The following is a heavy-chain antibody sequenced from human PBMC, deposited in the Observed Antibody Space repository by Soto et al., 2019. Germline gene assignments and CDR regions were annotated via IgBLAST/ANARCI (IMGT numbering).Heavy chain of an antibody. Sequence: QVKLVESGGGVVQPGRSLRLSCAASGYTFSRYAMHWVRQAPGKGLEWVAVISYDGSNKYYADSVKGRFTISRDNSTNTLYLQMNSLRAEDTAVYYCARAGCDGGSCYTLVGLRYGMDVWGQGTTVTVSS. J-gene: IGHJ6*02. V-gene: IGHV3-30-3*01. D-gene: IGHD2-15*01. CDR3: ARAGCDGGSCYTLVGLRYGMDV. CDR1: GYTFSRYA. CDR2: ISYDGSNK.